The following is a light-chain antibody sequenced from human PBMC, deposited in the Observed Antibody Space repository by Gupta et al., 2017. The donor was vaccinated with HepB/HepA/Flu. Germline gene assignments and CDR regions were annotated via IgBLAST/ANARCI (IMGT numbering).Light chain of an antibody. Sequence: IQMTHAPSSLSSSVGDRVTITCRASQSISSYLNWYQQRPGKAPKLLIYDATTLQSGVPSRFSGSGSGTDFSLSIVSLEPEDFVAYYCQQSNTTPQTFGQGTRVEVK. CDR3: QQSNTTPQT. CDR1: QSISSY. V-gene: IGKV1-39*01. J-gene: IGKJ1*01. CDR2: DAT.